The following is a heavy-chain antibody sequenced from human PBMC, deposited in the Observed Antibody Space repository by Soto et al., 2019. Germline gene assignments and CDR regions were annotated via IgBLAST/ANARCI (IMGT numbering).Heavy chain of an antibody. D-gene: IGHD1-26*01. J-gene: IGHJ3*02. CDR2: INPSGGST. CDR1: GYTFTNYY. V-gene: IGHV1-46*03. CDR3: ARDRSGVFNSGAFDI. Sequence: ASVKVSCKAAGYTFTNYYMHWVRQAPGQGLEWMGIINPSGGSTNFAQNLQGRVTMTRDTSTSTVYMELSSLRSEDTAVYYCARDRSGVFNSGAFDIWGQGTMVTVSS.